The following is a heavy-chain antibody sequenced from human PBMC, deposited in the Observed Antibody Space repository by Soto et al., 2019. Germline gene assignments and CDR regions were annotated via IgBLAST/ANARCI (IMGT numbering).Heavy chain of an antibody. Sequence: PGGSLRLSCAASGFTFSHYEMNWVRQAPGKGLEWVSHISTSGSTIYYADSLKGRFTISRDNGKNSLYLQMNSLRAEDTAVYYCARHGYYESSGYYYNYYAMDVWGQGTTVTVSS. J-gene: IGHJ6*02. CDR1: GFTFSHYE. CDR3: ARHGYYESSGYYYNYYAMDV. V-gene: IGHV3-48*03. CDR2: ISTSGSTI. D-gene: IGHD3-22*01.